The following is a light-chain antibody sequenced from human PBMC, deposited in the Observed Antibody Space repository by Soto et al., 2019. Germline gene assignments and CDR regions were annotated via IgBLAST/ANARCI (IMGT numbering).Light chain of an antibody. CDR3: KRYGTSLPIT. Sequence: EIVLTQSPGTLSLSPGDRATLSCRASQSVSSNYLAWYQQKPGQAPRLLIYGASSRATGIPDRFSGSGSGTDFTLNISRLEPEDAAAYYCKRYGTSLPITFGGGNKVDIK. CDR1: QSVSSNY. J-gene: IGKJ4*01. V-gene: IGKV3-20*01. CDR2: GAS.